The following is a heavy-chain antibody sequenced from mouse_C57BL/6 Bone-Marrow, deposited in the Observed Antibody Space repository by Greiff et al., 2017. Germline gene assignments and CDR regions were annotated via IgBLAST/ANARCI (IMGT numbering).Heavy chain of an antibody. D-gene: IGHD2-5*01. CDR3: ARGRVNPLFAY. CDR2: INPNNGGT. CDR1: GYTFTDYY. Sequence: VQLQQSGPELVKPGASVKISCKASGYTFTDYYMNWVKQSHGKSLEWIGDINPNNGGTSYNQKFKGKATLTVDKSSSTAYMELRSLTSEDSAVYYCARGRVNPLFAYWGQGTLVTVSA. V-gene: IGHV1-26*01. J-gene: IGHJ3*01.